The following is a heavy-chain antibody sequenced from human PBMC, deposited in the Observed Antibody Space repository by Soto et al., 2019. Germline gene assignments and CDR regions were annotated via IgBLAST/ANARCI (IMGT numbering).Heavy chain of an antibody. D-gene: IGHD6-13*01. Sequence: GSLRLSCAASGFTVSNYAMNWVRQAPGKGLEWVSGISGSDGRTYYADSVRGRFTISRDNSKNMLYLQVNPLRAEDTAIYYCAKVSSSWYAGFFDLWGQGTLVTVSS. CDR1: GFTVSNYA. J-gene: IGHJ4*02. CDR2: ISGSDGRT. V-gene: IGHV3-23*01. CDR3: AKVSSSWYAGFFDL.